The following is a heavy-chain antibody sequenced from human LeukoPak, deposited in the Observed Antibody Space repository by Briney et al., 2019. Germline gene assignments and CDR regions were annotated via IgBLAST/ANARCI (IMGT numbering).Heavy chain of an antibody. CDR2: INPSGGST. CDR1: GYTFTGYY. J-gene: IGHJ4*02. CDR3: ARATLAVAGTVDIDY. V-gene: IGHV1-46*01. Sequence: GASVKVSCKASGYTFTGYYMHWVRQAPGQGLEWMGIINPSGGSTSYAQKFQGRVTMTRDTSTSTVYMELSSLRSEDTAVYYCARATLAVAGTVDIDYWGQGTLVTVSS. D-gene: IGHD6-19*01.